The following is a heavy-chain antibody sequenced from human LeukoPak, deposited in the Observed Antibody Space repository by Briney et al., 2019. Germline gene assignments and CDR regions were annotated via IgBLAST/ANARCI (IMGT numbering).Heavy chain of an antibody. CDR1: GFTFSSYS. CDR3: VRDPDALDY. J-gene: IGHJ4*02. CDR2: ITRSSSTI. Sequence: GGTLRLSCAASGFTFSSYSMNWVRHTPAKGLEWVSYITRSSSTIHYRDSVKGRFTISRDNAKNSLYLQMNSLRDEDTAVYYCVRDPDALDYWGQGTLVTVSS. V-gene: IGHV3-48*02.